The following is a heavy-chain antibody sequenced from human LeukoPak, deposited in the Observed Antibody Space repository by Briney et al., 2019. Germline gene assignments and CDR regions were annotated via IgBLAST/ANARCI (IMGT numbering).Heavy chain of an antibody. V-gene: IGHV4-59*08. CDR2: FYYSGSA. CDR3: AKRNILTEGEAFDI. Sequence: SETLSLTCTVSGDSITTYYWSWIRQPPGKGLEWIGYFYYSGSANYSPSLRSRVTISVDTSKNQFSLKLSSVTAADTAVYYCAKRNILTEGEAFDIWGQGTMVTVSS. J-gene: IGHJ3*02. D-gene: IGHD3-9*01. CDR1: GDSITTYY.